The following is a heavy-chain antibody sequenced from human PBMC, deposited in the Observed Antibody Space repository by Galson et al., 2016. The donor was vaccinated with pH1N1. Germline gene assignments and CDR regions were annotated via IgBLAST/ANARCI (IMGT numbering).Heavy chain of an antibody. Sequence: TLSLTCSVSGGSIRNSIYYWAWIRRSAGKGLEWIGHVYSSGRTNYSPSLKSRVTISIDTSKNQFSLKLDSVTAAETAIYYCARDHSVLRYFDWLPNWFDPWGQGALVTVSS. CDR2: VYSSGRT. CDR1: GGSIRNSIYY. J-gene: IGHJ5*02. V-gene: IGHV4-61*09. D-gene: IGHD3-9*01. CDR3: ARDHSVLRYFDWLPNWFDP.